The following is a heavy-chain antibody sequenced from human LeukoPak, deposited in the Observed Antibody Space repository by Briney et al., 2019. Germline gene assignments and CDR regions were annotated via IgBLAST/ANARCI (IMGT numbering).Heavy chain of an antibody. V-gene: IGHV3-30*02. CDR2: IRYDGSNK. D-gene: IGHD3-16*01. CDR3: ARVVRGGYILPNWFDP. CDR1: GFTFSSYG. Sequence: GGSLRLSCAASGFTFSSYGMHWVRQAPGKGLEWVAFIRYDGSNKYYADSVKGRFTISRDNSKNTLYLQMNSLRAEDTAVYYCARVVRGGYILPNWFDPWGQGTLVTVSS. J-gene: IGHJ5*02.